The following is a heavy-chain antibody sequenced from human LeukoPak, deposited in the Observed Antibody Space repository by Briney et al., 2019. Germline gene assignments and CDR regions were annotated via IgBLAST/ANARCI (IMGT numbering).Heavy chain of an antibody. D-gene: IGHD6-19*01. CDR1: GFTVSTNF. CDR2: MYSDSRT. V-gene: IGHV3-66*01. CDR3: ARELVAGGGRRGMDV. Sequence: PGGSLRLSCAASGFTVSTNFMSWVRQAPGKGLEWVAVMYSDSRTSYADSVRGRFTISRDNSKNMLHLQMSSLRAEDTAVYYCARELVAGGGRRGMDVWGQGTTVTVSS. J-gene: IGHJ6*02.